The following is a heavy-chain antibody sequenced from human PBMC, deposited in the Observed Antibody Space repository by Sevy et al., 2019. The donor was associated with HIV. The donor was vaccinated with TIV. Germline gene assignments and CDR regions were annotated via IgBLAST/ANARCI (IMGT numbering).Heavy chain of an antibody. D-gene: IGHD4-17*01. CDR3: VGGGSSTTDN. Sequence: GGSLRLSCVVSGFSFSDYWMSWVRQAPGKGLEWVAKTKHDGSEKYYVDSVKGRFNISRDNAKNSLYLQMNSLGAEDTAVYYCVGGGSSTTDNWGQGTMVTVSS. V-gene: IGHV3-7*04. CDR2: TKHDGSEK. CDR1: GFSFSDYW. J-gene: IGHJ3*02.